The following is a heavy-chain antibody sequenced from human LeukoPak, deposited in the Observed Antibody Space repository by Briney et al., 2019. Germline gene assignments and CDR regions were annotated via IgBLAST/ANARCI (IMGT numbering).Heavy chain of an antibody. CDR1: GGSISSSSYY. J-gene: IGHJ1*01. V-gene: IGHV4-39*01. Sequence: PSETLSLTCTVSGGSISSSSYYWGWIRQPPGKGLEWIGSIYYSGSTYYNPSLKSRVTISVDTSKNQFSLKLSSVTAADTAVYYCARHSRSYVVTPGREYFQHWGQGTLVTVSS. CDR2: IYYSGST. CDR3: ARHSRSYVVTPGREYFQH. D-gene: IGHD4-23*01.